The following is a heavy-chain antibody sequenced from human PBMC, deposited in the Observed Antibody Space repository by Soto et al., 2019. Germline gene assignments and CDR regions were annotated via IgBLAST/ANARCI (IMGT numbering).Heavy chain of an antibody. D-gene: IGHD3-10*01. CDR3: ARLVYDTRLNYMYFDF. CDR1: GVSLTSGNW. Sequence: PSETLSLTCAVSGVSLTSGNWWTWVRQSPQRGLEYIGEIFHDGTANYYPSFERRVAMSVDTSRNQFSLKLTSVTAADTAVYFCARLVYDTRLNYMYFDFWGPGTLV. J-gene: IGHJ4*02. V-gene: IGHV4-4*02. CDR2: IFHDGTA.